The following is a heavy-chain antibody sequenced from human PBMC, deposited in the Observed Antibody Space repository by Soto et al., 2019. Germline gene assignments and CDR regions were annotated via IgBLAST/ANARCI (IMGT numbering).Heavy chain of an antibody. CDR3: ASRSRRGWYGMDYYYGMDV. D-gene: IGHD6-19*01. V-gene: IGHV1-46*03. CDR1: GYTFTSYY. Sequence: QVQLVQSGAEVKKPGASVKVSCKASGYTFTSYYMHWVRQAPGQGLESMGIINPSGGSTSYAHKCQGRVTMTRDTSTSTVYMELSSLRSEDTAVYYCASRSRRGWYGMDYYYGMDVWGQGTTVTVSS. CDR2: INPSGGST. J-gene: IGHJ6*02.